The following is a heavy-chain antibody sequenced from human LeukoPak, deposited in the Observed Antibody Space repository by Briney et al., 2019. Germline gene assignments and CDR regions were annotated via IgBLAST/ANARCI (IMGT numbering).Heavy chain of an antibody. CDR2: FSHSGFP. CDR3: ARAGFGLAPHRGTPSDY. V-gene: IGHV4-34*01. D-gene: IGHD6-13*01. Sequence: SETLSLTCAIYGGSFSGYSWTWIRQPPGKGLEWIGEFSHSGFPVYNPSLKSRVTISIDTSKNQFSLKLSFVTAADTAVYYCARAGFGLAPHRGTPSDYWGQGTLVTVSS. CDR1: GGSFSGYS. J-gene: IGHJ4*02.